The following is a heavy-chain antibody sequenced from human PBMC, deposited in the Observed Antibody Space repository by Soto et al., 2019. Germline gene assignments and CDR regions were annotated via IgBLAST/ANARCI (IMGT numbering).Heavy chain of an antibody. V-gene: IGHV4-59*01. D-gene: IGHD3-3*01. CDR1: GGSISSYY. CDR2: IYYSGST. CDR3: ARGRHRSGYYSYYYYGMDV. Sequence: SETLSLTCTVSGGSISSYYWSWIRQPPGKGLEWIGYIYYSGSTNYNPSLKSRVTISVDTSKNQFSLKLSSVTAADTAVYYCARGRHRSGYYSYYYYGMDVWGQGTTVTVS. J-gene: IGHJ6*02.